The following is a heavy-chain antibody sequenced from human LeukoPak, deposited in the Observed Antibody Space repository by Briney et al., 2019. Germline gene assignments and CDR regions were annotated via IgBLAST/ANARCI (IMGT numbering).Heavy chain of an antibody. Sequence: SETLSLTCTVSGGSISSYYWSWIRQPPGKGLEWIGYIYYSGSTNYNPSLKSRVTISVDTSKNQFSLKLSSVTAADTAVYYCAREVIAVAGDHFDYWGQGTLVTVSS. CDR2: IYYSGST. J-gene: IGHJ4*02. CDR1: GGSISSYY. CDR3: AREVIAVAGDHFDY. D-gene: IGHD6-19*01. V-gene: IGHV4-59*12.